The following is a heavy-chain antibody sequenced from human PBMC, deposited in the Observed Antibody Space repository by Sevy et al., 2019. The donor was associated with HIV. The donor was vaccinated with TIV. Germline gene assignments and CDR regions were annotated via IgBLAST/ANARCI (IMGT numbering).Heavy chain of an antibody. J-gene: IGHJ4*02. V-gene: IGHV3-48*01. CDR1: GFSFSSFS. CDR2: IGTGSSTI. CDR3: ARGSDGYSYGLLDY. D-gene: IGHD5-18*01. Sequence: GGSLRLSCAASGFSFSSFSMNWVRQAPGKGQEWVSYIGTGSSTIYYADSVKGRFTISRDNAKNSLYLQMNSLGAEDTAVYYCARGSDGYSYGLLDYWGQGTLVTVSS.